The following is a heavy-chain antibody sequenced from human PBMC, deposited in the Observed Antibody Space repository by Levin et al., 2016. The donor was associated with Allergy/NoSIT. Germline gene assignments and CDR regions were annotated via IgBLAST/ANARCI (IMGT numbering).Heavy chain of an antibody. V-gene: IGHV3-23*01. D-gene: IGHD3-3*01. J-gene: IGHJ5*02. CDR3: ARGLLEWFPSNYFGP. CDR1: GFTFSSHA. Sequence: GESLKISCAASGFTFSSHAMTWVRQAPGKGLEWVSTISGAGGITYYADSVKGRFTISRDNSKKTLDLQMNSLRVEDTAVYYCARGLLEWFPSNYFGPWGQGTLVTVSS. CDR2: ISGAGGIT.